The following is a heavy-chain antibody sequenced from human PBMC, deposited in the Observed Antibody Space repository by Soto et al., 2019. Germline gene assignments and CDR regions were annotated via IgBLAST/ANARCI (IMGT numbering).Heavy chain of an antibody. Sequence: QVQLVQSGAEVKKPGSSVKVSCKASGGTFSSYTISWVRQAPGQGLEWMGRIIPILGIANYAQKFQCRVTITADKSTSTAYMELSSLRSEDTAVYYCARDSHLGGGAFDIWGQGTMVTVSS. CDR3: ARDSHLGGGAFDI. D-gene: IGHD3-10*01. V-gene: IGHV1-69*08. CDR2: IIPILGIA. CDR1: GGTFSSYT. J-gene: IGHJ3*02.